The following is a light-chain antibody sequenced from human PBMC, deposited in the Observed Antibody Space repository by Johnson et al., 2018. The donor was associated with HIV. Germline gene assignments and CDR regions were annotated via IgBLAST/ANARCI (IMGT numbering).Light chain of an antibody. CDR1: SPNIGHNY. CDR2: DNN. V-gene: IGLV1-51*01. CDR3: GTWDSSLRGVF. J-gene: IGLJ1*01. Sequence: QSVLTQSPSVSAAPGQKVTISCSGSSPNIGHNYVSWYQQVPGTAPKLLIFDNNKRPSGIPDRFSGSKSGTSATLCITGLQTGDEAEYYCGTWDSSLRGVFFGTGTKVTVL.